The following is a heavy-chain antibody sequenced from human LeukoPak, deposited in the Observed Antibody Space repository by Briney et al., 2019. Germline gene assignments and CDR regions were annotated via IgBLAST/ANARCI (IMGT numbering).Heavy chain of an antibody. CDR3: ARDGERGELSLYMDY. Sequence: PGGSLRLSCAASGFTFRSYWMDWVRQAPGKGLEWVANIKQDGSEMYYVDSVKGRFTISRDNAKNSLYLQMNGLRAEDTAVYYCARDGERGELSLYMDYWGQGTLVTVSS. CDR1: GFTFRSYW. CDR2: IKQDGSEM. V-gene: IGHV3-7*01. J-gene: IGHJ4*02. D-gene: IGHD3-16*02.